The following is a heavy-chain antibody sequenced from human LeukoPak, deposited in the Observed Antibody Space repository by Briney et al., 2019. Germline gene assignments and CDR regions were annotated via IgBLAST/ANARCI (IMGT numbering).Heavy chain of an antibody. CDR1: GFTFSSYA. CDR2: VSGSGGST. CDR3: AKAVRGYSSSSDY. V-gene: IGHV3-23*01. Sequence: HPGGSLRLTCAASGFTFSSYAMSWVRQAPGKGLEWVSVVSGSGGSTYYADSVKGRFTISRDNSKNTLYLQMYSLRAEDTAVYYCAKAVRGYSSSSDYWGQGTLVTVSS. J-gene: IGHJ4*02. D-gene: IGHD6-13*01.